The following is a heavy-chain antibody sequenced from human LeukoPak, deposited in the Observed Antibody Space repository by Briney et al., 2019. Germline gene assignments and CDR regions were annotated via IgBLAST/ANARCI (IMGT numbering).Heavy chain of an antibody. CDR2: INPKTGVT. J-gene: IGHJ4*02. Sequence: GASVKVSCKASGYTFTDYYLHWVRQAPGHGLEWMGWINPKTGVTKYAQNFQGRVTMTRDTSINIAYMEVSRLRSDDTAVFYCARDLAMYSPDLDYWGQGTLVTVSS. CDR3: ARDLAMYSPDLDY. V-gene: IGHV1-2*02. D-gene: IGHD1-26*01. CDR1: GYTFTDYY.